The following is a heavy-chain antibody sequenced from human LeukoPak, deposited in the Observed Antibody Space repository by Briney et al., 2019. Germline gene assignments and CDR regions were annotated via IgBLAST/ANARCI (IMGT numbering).Heavy chain of an antibody. Sequence: SGGSLRLSCAASGFSFSSYAMSWVRQAPGKGLEWVSAIRGSAGSTYSADSVKGRFTISRDNSKNTLYLQMNSLRAEDAAVYYCARGGGYDGLYFDYWGQGTLVSVPS. CDR1: GFSFSSYA. CDR3: ARGGGYDGLYFDY. V-gene: IGHV3-23*01. D-gene: IGHD6-19*01. CDR2: IRGSAGST. J-gene: IGHJ4*02.